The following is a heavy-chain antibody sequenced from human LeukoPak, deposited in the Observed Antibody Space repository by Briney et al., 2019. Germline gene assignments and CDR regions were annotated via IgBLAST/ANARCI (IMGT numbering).Heavy chain of an antibody. V-gene: IGHV4-39*01. Sequence: PSETLSLTCTVSGGSISSSSYYWGWIRQPPGKGLEWIGSIYYSGSTYYNPSLKSRVTISVDTSKNQFSLKLSSVTAADTAVYYCARQVNPAYYYDSSGYYPEYFQLWGQGTLVTVSS. J-gene: IGHJ1*01. CDR2: IYYSGST. CDR1: GGSISSSSYY. D-gene: IGHD3-22*01. CDR3: ARQVNPAYYYDSSGYYPEYFQL.